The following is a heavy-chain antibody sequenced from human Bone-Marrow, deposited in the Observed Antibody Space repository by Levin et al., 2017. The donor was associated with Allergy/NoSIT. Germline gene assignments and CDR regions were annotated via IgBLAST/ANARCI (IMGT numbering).Heavy chain of an antibody. CDR1: GFTFSSYA. V-gene: IGHV3-23*01. D-gene: IGHD6-6*01. J-gene: IGHJ6*02. CDR3: AKEGPAVAARPVFGGGDYYGMDV. CDR2: ISGSGGST. Sequence: GESLKISCAASGFTFSSYAMSWVRQAPGKGLEWVSAISGSGGSTYYADSVKGRFTISRDNSKNTLYLQMNSLRAEDTAVYYCAKEGPAVAARPVFGGGDYYGMDVWGQGTTVTVSS.